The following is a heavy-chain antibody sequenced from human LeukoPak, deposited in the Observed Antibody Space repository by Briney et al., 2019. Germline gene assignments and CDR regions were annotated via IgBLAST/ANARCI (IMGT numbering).Heavy chain of an antibody. CDR2: IKQDGSET. D-gene: IGHD6-19*01. J-gene: IGHJ4*02. V-gene: IGHV3-7*01. CDR3: AGDRGWLIAS. Sequence: PGGSLRLSCAGSGFTFSHFWMNWVRPAPGRGLEWVAIIKQDGSETYYVDSVKGRFTISRDNAKNSVYLQMNSLRAEDTAVYYCAGDRGWLIASWGQGTLVTVSS. CDR1: GFTFSHFW.